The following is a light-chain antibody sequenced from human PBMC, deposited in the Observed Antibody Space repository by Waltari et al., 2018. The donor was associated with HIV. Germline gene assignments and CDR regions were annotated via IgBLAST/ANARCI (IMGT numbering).Light chain of an antibody. CDR2: EVN. V-gene: IGLV2-8*01. CDR3: SSYAGTNDFYVI. Sequence: QSALTQPPSASGSPGQSVTISCTGTNSDIGNSDYVAWYQQHPGKPPKLIISEVNKRPSGVPNRFSVSKSGNTASLTVSGLQAEDEAAYYCSSYAGTNDFYVIFGGGTKLTVL. J-gene: IGLJ2*01. CDR1: NSDIGNSDY.